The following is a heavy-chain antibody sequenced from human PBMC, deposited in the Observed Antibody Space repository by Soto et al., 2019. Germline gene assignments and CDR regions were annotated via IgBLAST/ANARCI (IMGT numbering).Heavy chain of an antibody. Sequence: QVQLVESGGGVVQPGRSLRLSCAVSGFTVNTYGMHWVRQDPGKGLEWVAVISRDGGTKFYADSVKGRFTISRDNSRNTLFLEMNSLRGDDMAVYYCTGEVASGYWGQGTLVTISS. D-gene: IGHD2-8*02. CDR1: GFTVNTYG. J-gene: IGHJ4*02. V-gene: IGHV3-30*03. CDR3: TGEVASGY. CDR2: ISRDGGTK.